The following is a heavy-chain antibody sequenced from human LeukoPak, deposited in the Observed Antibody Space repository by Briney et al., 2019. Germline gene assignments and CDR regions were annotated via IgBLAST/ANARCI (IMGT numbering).Heavy chain of an antibody. J-gene: IGHJ4*02. CDR1: GGSFSGYY. CDR2: ISHSGST. CDR3: ARVYGSCSGGGCYFFDY. D-gene: IGHD2-15*01. Sequence: KPSENLFLTCAVYGGSFSGYYWSWIRQPPGKGLEWIGEISHSGSTSYNPSLKSRVTISVDTSKNQFSLKLSSVTAADTGVYYCARVYGSCSGGGCYFFDYWGQGTLVTVSS. V-gene: IGHV4-34*01.